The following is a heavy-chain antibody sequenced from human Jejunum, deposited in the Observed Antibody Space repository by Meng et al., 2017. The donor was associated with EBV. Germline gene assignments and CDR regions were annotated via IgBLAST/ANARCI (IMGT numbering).Heavy chain of an antibody. V-gene: IGHV1-69*06. CDR3: ARSFGGVLADSFDY. CDR1: GGTFTNYA. D-gene: IGHD3-16*02. J-gene: IGHJ4*02. Sequence: GQLVHAGAEVKKPGSSVKASGQASGGTFTNYAFSWVRQAPGQGLEWIGGVIPIFGTANYAQKFQGRVTLTADKSTSTAYMQLSSLRSEDTAVYYCARSFGGVLADSFDYWGQGTLVTVSS. CDR2: VIPIFGTA.